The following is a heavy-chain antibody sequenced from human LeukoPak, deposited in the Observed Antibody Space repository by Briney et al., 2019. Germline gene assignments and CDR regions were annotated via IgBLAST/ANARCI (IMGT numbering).Heavy chain of an antibody. V-gene: IGHV4-39*07. CDR3: ARDPTRIAAAGHFDY. D-gene: IGHD6-13*01. Sequence: SETLSLTCTVSGGSISSSSYYWGWIRQPPGKGLEWIGYIYHSGSTYYNPSLKSRVTISVDRSKNQFSLKLSSVTAADTAVYYCARDPTRIAAAGHFDYWGQGTLVTVSS. J-gene: IGHJ4*02. CDR1: GGSISSSSYY. CDR2: IYHSGST.